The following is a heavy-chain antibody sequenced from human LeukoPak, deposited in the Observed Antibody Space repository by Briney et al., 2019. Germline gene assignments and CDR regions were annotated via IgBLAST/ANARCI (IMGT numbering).Heavy chain of an antibody. D-gene: IGHD5-18*01. CDR2: INPNSGGT. CDR3: ARDKRTAMVLPYY. V-gene: IGHV1-2*02. Sequence: ASVKVSCKASGYTFTGYYMHWVRQAPGQGLEWMGWINPNSGGTNYAQKFQGRVTMTRDTSISTAYMELSRLRSDDTAVYYCARDKRTAMVLPYYWGQGTLVTVSS. J-gene: IGHJ4*02. CDR1: GYTFTGYY.